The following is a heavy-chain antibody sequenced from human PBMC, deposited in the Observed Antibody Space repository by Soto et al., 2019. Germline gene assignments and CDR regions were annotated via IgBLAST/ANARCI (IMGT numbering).Heavy chain of an antibody. CDR2: MYSSGST. CDR1: GGSISSSSYY. V-gene: IGHV4-39*01. D-gene: IGHD3-10*01. J-gene: IGHJ5*02. CDR3: ARHGVTMVRGVIGGWFDP. Sequence: SETLSLTCTVSGGSISSSSYYWGWIRQPPGKGLEWIGSMYSSGSTYYNPSLRSRVTISVDTSKNQFSLKLSSVTAADTAVYYCARHGVTMVRGVIGGWFDPWGQGTLVTVSS.